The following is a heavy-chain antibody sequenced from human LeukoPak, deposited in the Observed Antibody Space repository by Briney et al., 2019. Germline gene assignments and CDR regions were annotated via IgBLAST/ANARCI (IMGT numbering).Heavy chain of an antibody. V-gene: IGHV1-2*02. D-gene: IGHD3-10*01. J-gene: IGHJ5*02. CDR2: INPKTGDA. Sequence: ASVKVSCKASGYIFSAYYMHWVRQAPGQGLEWMGWINPKTGDATYAQRFQGRVTMTRDTSISTAYMEVSRLTSGDTAVYYCARPGNWWFDPWGQGTLVTVSS. CDR3: ARPGNWWFDP. CDR1: GYIFSAYY.